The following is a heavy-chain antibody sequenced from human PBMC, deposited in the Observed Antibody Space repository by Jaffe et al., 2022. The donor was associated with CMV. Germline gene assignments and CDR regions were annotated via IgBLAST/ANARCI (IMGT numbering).Heavy chain of an antibody. CDR2: ISSSGSTI. D-gene: IGHD5-18*01. Sequence: EVQLVESGGGLVQPGGSLRLSCAASGFTFSSYEMNWVRQAPGKGLEWVSYISSSGSTIYYADSVKGRFTISRDNAKNSLYLQMNSLRAEDTAVYYCASRGYSYGLSPTYYYYYMDVWGKGTTVTVSS. CDR3: ASRGYSYGLSPTYYYYYMDV. V-gene: IGHV3-48*03. J-gene: IGHJ6*03. CDR1: GFTFSSYE.